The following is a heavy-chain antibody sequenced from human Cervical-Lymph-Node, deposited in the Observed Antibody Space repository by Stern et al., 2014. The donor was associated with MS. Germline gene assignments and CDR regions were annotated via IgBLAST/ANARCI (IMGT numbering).Heavy chain of an antibody. CDR3: AREIRRYDILTLYYGMDV. CDR2: ISAYNGNT. CDR1: GYTFTSYG. V-gene: IGHV1-18*01. D-gene: IGHD3-9*01. J-gene: IGHJ6*02. Sequence: QVQLGQSGTEVKKPGASVKVSCKASGYTFTSYGISWVRQAPGQGLEWMGWISAYNGNTNYAQKLQGRVTMTTDTSTSTAYMELRSLRSDDTAVYYCAREIRRYDILTLYYGMDVWGQGTTVTVSS.